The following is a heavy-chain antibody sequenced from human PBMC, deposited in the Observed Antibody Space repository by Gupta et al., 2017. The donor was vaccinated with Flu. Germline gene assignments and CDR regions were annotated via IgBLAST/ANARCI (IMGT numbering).Heavy chain of an antibody. CDR1: GFTFCTFA. J-gene: IGHJ4*02. D-gene: IGHD1-1*01. CDR2: IKPDGSGT. Sequence: EVQLVESGRCLLQPCGSLRLSCAVSGFTFCTFALPWVRQAPGQGLEWVANIKPDGSGTSYVDSVKGRFTISRDNAKNSLYLQMSNLRVEDTALYYCARHTNWTFDYWGQGSLVTVSS. V-gene: IGHV3-7*01. CDR3: ARHTNWTFDY.